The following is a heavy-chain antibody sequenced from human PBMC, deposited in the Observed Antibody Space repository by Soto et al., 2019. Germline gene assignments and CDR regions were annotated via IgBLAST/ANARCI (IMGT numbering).Heavy chain of an antibody. J-gene: IGHJ6*02. CDR2: IIPIFGTA. D-gene: IGHD1-7*01. CDR3: ARDRLGDAGTTVYYYYYYGMDV. V-gene: IGHV1-69*13. CDR1: GGTFSIYA. Sequence: SVTVSCTASGGTFSIYAISWVRQAPGQGLEWMGGIIPIFGTANYAQKFQGRVTITVDESTSTAYMELSSLRSEDTAVYYCARDRLGDAGTTVYYYYYYGMDVWGQGTTVTVSS.